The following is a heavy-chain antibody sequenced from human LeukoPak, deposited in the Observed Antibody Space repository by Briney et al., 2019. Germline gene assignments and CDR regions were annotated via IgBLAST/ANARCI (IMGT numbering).Heavy chain of an antibody. CDR1: GDSVSSNSAA. CDR3: ARVPYSSSWYSDPYFWFDP. D-gene: IGHD6-13*01. J-gene: IGHJ5*02. V-gene: IGHV6-1*01. Sequence: ASQTLSLTCAISGDSVSSNSAAWNWIRQSPSRGLEWLGRTYYRSKWYNDYAVSVKSRITINPDTFKNQFSLQLNSVTPEDTAVYYCARVPYSSSWYSDPYFWFDPWGQGTLVTVSS. CDR2: TYYRSKWYN.